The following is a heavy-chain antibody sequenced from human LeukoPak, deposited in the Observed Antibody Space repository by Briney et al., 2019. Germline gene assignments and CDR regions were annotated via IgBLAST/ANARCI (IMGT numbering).Heavy chain of an antibody. CDR3: SRVGTSSLRDWFDP. CDR1: GFTFSSHA. D-gene: IGHD2-8*01. Sequence: LRLSCAASGFTFSSHAMNWVRQAPGKGLEWGAVISYDGSNKYYVDSVKRRFTISRDNSKNALYLQMNSLRAEDTAVYYCSRVGTSSLRDWFDPWGQGTLVTVSS. V-gene: IGHV3-30*04. CDR2: ISYDGSNK. J-gene: IGHJ5*02.